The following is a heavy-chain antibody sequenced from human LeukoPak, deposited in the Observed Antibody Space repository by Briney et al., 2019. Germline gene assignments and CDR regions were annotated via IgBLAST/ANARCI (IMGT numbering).Heavy chain of an antibody. J-gene: IGHJ4*02. V-gene: IGHV3-30*02. Sequence: GGSLRLSCAASGFTFSSYGMHWVRQAPGKGLEWVAFIRYDGSNKYYADSVKGRFTISRDNSKNTLYLQMNSLRAEDTAVYYCAKDREYGSGSSFDYWGQGTLVTVSS. CDR3: AKDREYGSGSSFDY. D-gene: IGHD3-10*01. CDR2: IRYDGSNK. CDR1: GFTFSSYG.